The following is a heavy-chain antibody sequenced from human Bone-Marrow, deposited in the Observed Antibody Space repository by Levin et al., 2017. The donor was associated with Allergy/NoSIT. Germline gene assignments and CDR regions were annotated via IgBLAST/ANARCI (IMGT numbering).Heavy chain of an antibody. CDR2: IYHSGST. CDR1: GGSISTSSYY. CDR3: ARDEMVHEIQYYYGMDV. Sequence: SETLSLTCTVSGGSISTSSYYWGWIRQPPGKGLEWIGNIYHSGSTYYTPSLRSRVTISVDTSKNQFSLRVKSVTAADTAVYYCARDEMVHEIQYYYGMDVWGQGTTVTVSS. D-gene: IGHD2-8*01. V-gene: IGHV4-39*07. J-gene: IGHJ6*02.